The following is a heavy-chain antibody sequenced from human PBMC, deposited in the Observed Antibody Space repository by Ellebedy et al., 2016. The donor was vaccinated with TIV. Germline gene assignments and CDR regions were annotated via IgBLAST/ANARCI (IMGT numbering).Heavy chain of an antibody. V-gene: IGHV1-18*01. CDR3: ARGSLDYGDYGGYFQH. CDR2: ISAYNGDT. D-gene: IGHD4-17*01. Sequence: ASVKVSCXASGYTFTSYGISWVRQAPGQGLEWMGWISAYNGDTNYAQKLQGRVTMTTDTSTSAAYMELRSLRSDDTAVYYCARGSLDYGDYGGYFQHWGQGTLVTVSS. CDR1: GYTFTSYG. J-gene: IGHJ1*01.